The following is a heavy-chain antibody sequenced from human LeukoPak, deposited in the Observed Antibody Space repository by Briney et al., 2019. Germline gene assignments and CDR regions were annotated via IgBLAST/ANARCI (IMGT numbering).Heavy chain of an antibody. D-gene: IGHD6-19*01. Sequence: GGSLRLSCAASGFTFSSYAMSWVRQAPGKGLEWVSAISGSGGSTYYADSVKGQFTISRDNSKNTLYLQMNSLRAEDTAVYYCAKDRREYSSGDDYWGQGTLVTVSS. CDR1: GFTFSSYA. CDR3: AKDRREYSSGDDY. V-gene: IGHV3-23*01. J-gene: IGHJ4*02. CDR2: ISGSGGST.